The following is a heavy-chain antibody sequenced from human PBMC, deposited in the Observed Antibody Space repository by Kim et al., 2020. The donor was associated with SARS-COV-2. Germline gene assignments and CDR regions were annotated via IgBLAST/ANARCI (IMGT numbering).Heavy chain of an antibody. J-gene: IGHJ4*02. CDR2: IYPGDSDT. Sequence: GESLKISCKGSGYSFTSYWIGWMRQMPGKGLEWMGIIYPGDSDTRYSPSFQGQVTISADKSISTAYLQWSSLKASDTAMYYCARHQDGKASSSRNPTIYWGQGTLVTVSS. V-gene: IGHV5-51*01. CDR1: GYSFTSYW. D-gene: IGHD6-13*01. CDR3: ARHQDGKASSSRNPTIY.